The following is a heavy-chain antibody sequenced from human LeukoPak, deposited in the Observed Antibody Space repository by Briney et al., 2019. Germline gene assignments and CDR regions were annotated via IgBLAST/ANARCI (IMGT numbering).Heavy chain of an antibody. Sequence: SEALSLTCTVSGGSISSGGYYWSWIRQHPGKGLEWIGYIYYSGSTYYNPSLKSRVTISVDTSKNQFSLKLRSVTAADTAVCYCARDRWEEYSYYYMDVWGKGTTVTVSS. J-gene: IGHJ6*03. CDR1: GGSISSGGYY. V-gene: IGHV4-31*03. D-gene: IGHD1-26*01. CDR2: IYYSGST. CDR3: ARDRWEEYSYYYMDV.